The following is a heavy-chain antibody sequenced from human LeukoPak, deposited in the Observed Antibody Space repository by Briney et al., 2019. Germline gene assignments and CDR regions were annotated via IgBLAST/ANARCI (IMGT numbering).Heavy chain of an antibody. V-gene: IGHV4-34*01. Sequence: PSETLSLTCAVYGGSFSGYYWSWIRQPPGKGLEWIGEINHSGGTNYNPSLKSRVTISVDTSKNQFSLKLSSVTAADTAVYYCARVRGYDNYYYYGMDVWGQGTTVTVSS. CDR2: INHSGGT. J-gene: IGHJ6*02. CDR1: GGSFSGYY. D-gene: IGHD5-12*01. CDR3: ARVRGYDNYYYYGMDV.